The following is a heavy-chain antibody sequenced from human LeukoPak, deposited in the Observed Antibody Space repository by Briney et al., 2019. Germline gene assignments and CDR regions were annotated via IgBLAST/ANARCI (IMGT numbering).Heavy chain of an antibody. V-gene: IGHV1-69*04. CDR2: IIPVLGIA. CDR1: GGTFSSYA. D-gene: IGHD6-13*01. CDR3: ARSIAAAGRYYYGMDV. Sequence: GASVKVSCKASGGTFSSYAISWVRQAPGQRLEWMGRIIPVLGIANYAQKFQGRVTITADKSTSTAYMELSSLRSEDTAVYYCARSIAAAGRYYYGMDVWGQGTTVTVSS. J-gene: IGHJ6*02.